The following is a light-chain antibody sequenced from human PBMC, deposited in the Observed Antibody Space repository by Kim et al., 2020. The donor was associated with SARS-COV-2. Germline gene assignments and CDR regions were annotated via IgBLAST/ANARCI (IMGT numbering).Light chain of an antibody. CDR1: TSNVGKTF. J-gene: IGLJ3*02. V-gene: IGLV1-47*02. CDR3: AAWDDTLSARV. CDR2: ANN. Sequence: GNRVTISCSGRTSNVGKTFVYSYHNRPGTAPRLLIYANNQRPSGVPARFSGSKSGTSASLAISELRSEDEANYYCAAWDDTLSARVFGGGTQLTVL.